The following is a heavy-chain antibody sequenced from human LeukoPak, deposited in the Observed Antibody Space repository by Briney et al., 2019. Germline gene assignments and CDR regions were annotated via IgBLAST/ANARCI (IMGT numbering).Heavy chain of an antibody. V-gene: IGHV1-18*01. J-gene: IGHJ6*02. CDR1: GYTFTSYG. D-gene: IGHD1-1*01. CDR3: ARAGNIGVFSAYYYYGMDV. Sequence: GASVKVSCKASGYTFTSYGISWVRQAPGQGLEWMGWISAYNGNTNYAQKLQGRATMTTDTSTSTAYMELRSLRSDDTAVYYCARAGNIGVFSAYYYYGMDVWGQGTTVTVSS. CDR2: ISAYNGNT.